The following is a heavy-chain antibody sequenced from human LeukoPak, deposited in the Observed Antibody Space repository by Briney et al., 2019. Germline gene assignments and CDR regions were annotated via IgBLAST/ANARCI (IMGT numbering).Heavy chain of an antibody. V-gene: IGHV3-30*18. CDR2: ISYDESNK. J-gene: IGHJ3*02. D-gene: IGHD3-22*01. CDR3: AKEAVNYYDSSGYFDDAFDI. CDR1: GFTFSSYG. Sequence: GGSLRLSCAASGFTFSSYGMHWVRQAPGKGLEWVAVISYDESNKYYADSVKGRFIISRDNSKNTLYLQMNSLRAEDTAVYYCAKEAVNYYDSSGYFDDAFDIWGQGTMVTVSS.